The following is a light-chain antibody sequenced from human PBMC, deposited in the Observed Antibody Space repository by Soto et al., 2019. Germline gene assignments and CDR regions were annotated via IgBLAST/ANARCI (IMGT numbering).Light chain of an antibody. J-gene: IGKJ4*01. CDR1: QSVSGNY. CDR3: QPYASLPIT. V-gene: IGKV3-20*01. CDR2: SAS. Sequence: EIVLTQSPGILSLSPGEGATLSCRASQSVSGNYLGWYQQKPGQAPRLLIYSASSRAIGIPDRFDGSGSGTDFTLTISRLEPEDFGVYYCQPYASLPITFGGVTKVEIK.